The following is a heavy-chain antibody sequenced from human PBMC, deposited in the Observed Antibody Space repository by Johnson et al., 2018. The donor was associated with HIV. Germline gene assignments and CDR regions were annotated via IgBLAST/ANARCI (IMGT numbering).Heavy chain of an antibody. Sequence: QVQLVESGGGVVQPGRSLRLSCAASGFTFSNFDMHWVRQAPGKGLEWVALICYDGANKYYADSVKGRFTISRDNSKNTLYLQMNSLRAEDTAVYYCAKDEFKWELLHIWGQGTMVTVSS. V-gene: IGHV3-33*06. CDR3: AKDEFKWELLHI. CDR1: GFTFSNFD. D-gene: IGHD1-26*01. J-gene: IGHJ3*02. CDR2: ICYDGANK.